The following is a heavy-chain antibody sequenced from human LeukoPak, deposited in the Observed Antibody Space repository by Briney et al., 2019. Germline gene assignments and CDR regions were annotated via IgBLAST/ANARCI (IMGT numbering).Heavy chain of an antibody. Sequence: ASVKVSCKASGYSFTSYYMQWVRQAPGQGLEWMGIINPIGGSTTYAQNFQGRVTMTRDTSTSTVYMDLTSLRSEDTAVYYCAREESGGYFDYWGQGTLVTVSS. CDR3: AREESGGYFDY. V-gene: IGHV1-46*01. CDR2: INPIGGST. CDR1: GYSFTSYY. J-gene: IGHJ4*02. D-gene: IGHD2-8*02.